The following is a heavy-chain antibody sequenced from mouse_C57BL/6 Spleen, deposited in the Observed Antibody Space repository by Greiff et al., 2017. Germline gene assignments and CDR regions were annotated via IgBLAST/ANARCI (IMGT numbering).Heavy chain of an antibody. D-gene: IGHD4-1*01. Sequence: VQLQQPGAELVKPGASVKLSCKASGYTFTSYWMQWVKQRPGQGLEWIGEIDPSDSYTNYNQKFKGKATLTVDTSSSTAYMQLSSLTSEDSAVYYCARLRLTGTGDYWGQGTTLTVSS. CDR1: GYTFTSYW. CDR2: IDPSDSYT. J-gene: IGHJ2*01. CDR3: ARLRLTGTGDY. V-gene: IGHV1-50*01.